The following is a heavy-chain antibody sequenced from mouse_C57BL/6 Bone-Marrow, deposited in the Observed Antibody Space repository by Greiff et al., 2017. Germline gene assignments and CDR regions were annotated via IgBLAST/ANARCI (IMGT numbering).Heavy chain of an antibody. J-gene: IGHJ1*03. CDR1: GYTFTSYW. CDR3: VYSNYGYFDV. CDR2: IYPGSGST. Sequence: QVQLQQPGAELVKPGASVKMSCKASGYTFTSYWITWVKQRPGQGLEWIGDIYPGSGSTNYNEKFKRKATLTVDTSSSTAYMQLSSLTSEDSAVYYCVYSNYGYFDVWGTGTTVTVSS. D-gene: IGHD2-5*01. V-gene: IGHV1-55*01.